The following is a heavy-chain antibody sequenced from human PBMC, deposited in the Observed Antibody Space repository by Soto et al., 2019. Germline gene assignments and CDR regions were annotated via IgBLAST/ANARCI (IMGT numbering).Heavy chain of an antibody. D-gene: IGHD1-1*01. CDR1: GFTFSNAY. Sequence: EVQLVESGGGLVKPGGSLRLSCAASGFTFSNAYMNWVRQAPGKVLEWVGRIKTKADGGATDYAAPVRDRFTISKDDSKNTLYLQMNSLKTEDTAVYYCTTAAGTQYYYYYNLDVWGQGTTVAVSS. CDR2: IKTKADGGAT. CDR3: TTAAGTQYYYYYNLDV. V-gene: IGHV3-15*07. J-gene: IGHJ6*02.